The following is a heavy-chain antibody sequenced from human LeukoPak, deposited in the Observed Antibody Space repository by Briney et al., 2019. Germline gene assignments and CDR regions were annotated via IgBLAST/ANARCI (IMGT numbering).Heavy chain of an antibody. Sequence: NSGSIGYADSVKGRFTISRDNAKNSLYLQMNSLRAEDTALYYCAKATVTTPRGYYYYGMDVWGQGTTVTVSS. CDR2: NSGSI. D-gene: IGHD4-17*01. J-gene: IGHJ6*02. V-gene: IGHV3-9*01. CDR3: AKATVTTPRGYYYYGMDV.